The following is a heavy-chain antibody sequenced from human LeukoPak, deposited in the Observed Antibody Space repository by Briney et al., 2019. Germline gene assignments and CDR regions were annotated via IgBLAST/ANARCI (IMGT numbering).Heavy chain of an antibody. V-gene: IGHV3-48*01. J-gene: IGHJ6*03. CDR2: ISSSSSTI. Sequence: QPGGSLRLSCAASGFTFSSYSMNWVRQAPGKGLEWVSYISSSSSTIYYADSVKGRFTISRDNAKNSLYLQMNSLRAEDTAVYYCAKEGRRPYYGSGMYYMDVWGKGTTVTISS. D-gene: IGHD3-10*01. CDR3: AKEGRRPYYGSGMYYMDV. CDR1: GFTFSSYS.